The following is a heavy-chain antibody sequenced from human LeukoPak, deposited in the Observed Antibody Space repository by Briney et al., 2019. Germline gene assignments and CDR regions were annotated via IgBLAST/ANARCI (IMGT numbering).Heavy chain of an antibody. CDR3: ARAWKVRGVWVYYYYGMDV. CDR2: INHSGST. Sequence: PSEALSLTCAVYGGSFSGYYWSWIRQPPGKGLEWIGEINHSGSTNYNPSLKSRVTISVDTSKNQFSLKLSSVTAADTAVYYCARAWKVRGVWVYYYYGMDVWGQGTTVTVSS. D-gene: IGHD3-10*01. J-gene: IGHJ6*02. V-gene: IGHV4-34*01. CDR1: GGSFSGYY.